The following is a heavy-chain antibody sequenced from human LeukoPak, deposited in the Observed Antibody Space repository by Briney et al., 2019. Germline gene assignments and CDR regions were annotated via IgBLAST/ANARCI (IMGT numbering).Heavy chain of an antibody. CDR2: ISDSGGSK. V-gene: IGHV3-23*01. Sequence: GGSLRLSCAASGFTFSSYARSWVRQAPGKGLEWVSAISDSGGSKYYADSVKGRFTIFRDNSKNSLYLQMNSLSAEDTAVYYCAKSVVVRGPYGMDVWGQGTTVTVSS. D-gene: IGHD3-10*01. J-gene: IGHJ6*02. CDR3: AKSVVVRGPYGMDV. CDR1: GFTFSSYA.